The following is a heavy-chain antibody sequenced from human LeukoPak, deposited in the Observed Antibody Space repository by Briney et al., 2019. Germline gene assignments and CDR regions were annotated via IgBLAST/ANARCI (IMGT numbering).Heavy chain of an antibody. Sequence: GASVKVSCKASGGTFSSYAISWVRQAPGQGLEWMGGIIPIFGTANYAQKFQSRVTITADESTSTAYMELSSLRSEDTAVYYCAREAGGYYDFWSGSYVDYWGQGTLVTVSS. V-gene: IGHV1-69*13. J-gene: IGHJ4*02. D-gene: IGHD3-3*01. CDR2: IIPIFGTA. CDR3: AREAGGYYDFWSGSYVDY. CDR1: GGTFSSYA.